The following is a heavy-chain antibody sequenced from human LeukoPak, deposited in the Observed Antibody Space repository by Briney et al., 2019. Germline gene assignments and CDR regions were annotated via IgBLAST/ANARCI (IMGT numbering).Heavy chain of an antibody. Sequence: PSETLSLTCAVYGGSFSGYYWSWIRQPPGKGLEWIGEINHSGSTNYNPSLKSRVTISVDTSKNQFSLKLSSVTAADTAVYYCASYYYDCSGTDAFDIWGQGTMVTVSS. CDR2: INHSGST. J-gene: IGHJ3*02. V-gene: IGHV4-34*01. CDR1: GGSFSGYY. D-gene: IGHD3-22*01. CDR3: ASYYYDCSGTDAFDI.